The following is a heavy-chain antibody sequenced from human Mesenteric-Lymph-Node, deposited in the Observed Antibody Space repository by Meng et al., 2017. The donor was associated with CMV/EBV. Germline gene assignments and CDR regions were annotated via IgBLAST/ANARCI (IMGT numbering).Heavy chain of an antibody. D-gene: IGHD4-11*01. Sequence: LTCTVSGGSISSSSYYWGWFRQPPGKGLEWIGSIYYSGSTYYNPSLKSRVTISVDTSKNQFSLKLSSVTAADTAVYYCARWTTGWFDPWGQGTLVTVSS. CDR2: IYYSGST. J-gene: IGHJ5*02. CDR3: ARWTTGWFDP. V-gene: IGHV4-39*07. CDR1: GGSISSSSYY.